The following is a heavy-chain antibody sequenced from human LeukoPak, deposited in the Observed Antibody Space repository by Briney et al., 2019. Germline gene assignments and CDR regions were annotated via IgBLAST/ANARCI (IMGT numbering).Heavy chain of an antibody. V-gene: IGHV1-18*01. Sequence: ASVKVSCKASGYTFTSYGISWVRQAPGQGLEWMGWISAYNGNTNYAQKLQGRVTMTTDTSTSTAHMELRSLRSDDTAVYYCARDYVGTNPDYWGQGTLVTVSS. J-gene: IGHJ4*02. D-gene: IGHD3-16*01. CDR3: ARDYVGTNPDY. CDR1: GYTFTSYG. CDR2: ISAYNGNT.